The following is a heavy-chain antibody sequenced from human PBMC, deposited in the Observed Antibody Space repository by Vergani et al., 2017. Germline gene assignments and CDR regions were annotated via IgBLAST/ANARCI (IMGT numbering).Heavy chain of an antibody. J-gene: IGHJ4*02. Sequence: EVQLVGSGGGLVQPGGSLRLSCAASGFTFSSYSMNWVRQAPGKGLEWVSYISSSSSTIYYADSVKGRFTISRDNAKNSLYLQMNSLRAEDTAVYYCARVKWLVWPAFDYWGQGTLVTVSS. CDR1: GFTFSSYS. D-gene: IGHD6-19*01. CDR2: ISSSSSTI. CDR3: ARVKWLVWPAFDY. V-gene: IGHV3-48*01.